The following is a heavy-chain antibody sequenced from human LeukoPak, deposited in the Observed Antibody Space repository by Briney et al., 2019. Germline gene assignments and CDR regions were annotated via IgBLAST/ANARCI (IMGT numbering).Heavy chain of an antibody. V-gene: IGHV4-61*10. D-gene: IGHD2-15*01. CDR1: GGSISSGNYY. J-gene: IGHJ6*04. CDR2: IYYSGST. Sequence: PSQTLSLTCTVSGGSISSGNYYWSWIRQPAGKGLEWIGYIYYSGSTSYNPSLKSRVTISVDTSKNQFSLKLSSVTAADTAVYYCARGVLVGVSDVWGKGTTVTVSS. CDR3: ARGVLVGVSDV.